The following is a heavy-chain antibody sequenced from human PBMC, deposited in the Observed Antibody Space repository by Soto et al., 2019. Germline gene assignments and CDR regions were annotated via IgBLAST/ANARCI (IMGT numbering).Heavy chain of an antibody. D-gene: IGHD6-13*01. CDR1: GYSISSGYY. V-gene: IGHV4-38-2*01. Sequence: SETLSLTCAVSGYSISSGYYWGWIRQPPGKGLEWLGTTYYGASSYYNPSLRSRITILLDTSTNQLSLKLSSVTAADTAVYFCVRVAGSASWYETDSWGQGILVTVSS. J-gene: IGHJ4*02. CDR2: TYYGASS. CDR3: VRVAGSASWYETDS.